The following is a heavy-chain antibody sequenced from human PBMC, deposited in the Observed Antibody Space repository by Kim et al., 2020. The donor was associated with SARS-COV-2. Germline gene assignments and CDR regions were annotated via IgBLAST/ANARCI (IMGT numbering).Heavy chain of an antibody. CDR1: GGSISSSSYY. CDR2: IYYSGST. V-gene: IGHV4-39*01. Sequence: SETLSLTCTVSGGSISSSSYYWGWIRQPPGKGLEWIGSIYYSGSTYYNPSLKSRVTISVDTSKNQFSLKLSSVTAADTAVYYCATHVALTSGVSLPSGWYDVGHRSDWFDPWGQGTLVTVSS. J-gene: IGHJ5*02. D-gene: IGHD6-19*01. CDR3: ATHVALTSGVSLPSGWYDVGHRSDWFDP.